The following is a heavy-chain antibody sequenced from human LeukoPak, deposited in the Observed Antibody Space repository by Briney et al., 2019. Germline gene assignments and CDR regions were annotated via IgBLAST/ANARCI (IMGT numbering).Heavy chain of an antibody. CDR1: GFTVSSNY. V-gene: IGHV3-66*01. Sequence: GGSLRLSCAASGFTVSSNYMSWVRQAPGKGLEWVSVIYSGGSTYYADSVKGRFTISRDNSKNTLYLQMNSLRAEDTAVYYCARTSLRYFDWLLPRGFDYWGQGTLVTVSS. CDR2: IYSGGST. CDR3: ARTSLRYFDWLLPRGFDY. D-gene: IGHD3-9*01. J-gene: IGHJ4*02.